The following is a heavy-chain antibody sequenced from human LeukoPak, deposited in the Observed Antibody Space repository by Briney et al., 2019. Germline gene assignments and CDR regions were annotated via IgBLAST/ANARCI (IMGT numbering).Heavy chain of an antibody. CDR3: ARDGTSTDDY. V-gene: IGHV1-18*01. J-gene: IGHJ4*02. CDR2: ISGNNDNP. D-gene: IGHD2-2*01. CDR1: GYTFSNFG. Sequence: ASVKVTCKTSGYTFSNFGINWVRQAPGQGLEWMGWISGNNDNPNYGQKFQGRLTVTTDTSTSTAYMELRNLRFDDTAVYYCARDGTSTDDYWGQGTLVTVSS.